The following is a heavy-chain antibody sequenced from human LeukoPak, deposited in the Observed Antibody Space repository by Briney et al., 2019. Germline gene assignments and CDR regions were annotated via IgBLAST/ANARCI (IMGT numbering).Heavy chain of an antibody. J-gene: IGHJ3*02. D-gene: IGHD3-22*01. V-gene: IGHV3-74*01. CDR1: GFTFSSYW. CDR3: ARASPHYYDSSGFDI. Sequence: GGSLRLSCAASGFTFSSYWMHWVRQAPGKGLVWVSRINSDGSSTSYADSVKGRLTISRDNAKNTLYLQMNSLRTEDTAVYYCARASPHYYDSSGFDIWGQGTMVTVSS. CDR2: INSDGSST.